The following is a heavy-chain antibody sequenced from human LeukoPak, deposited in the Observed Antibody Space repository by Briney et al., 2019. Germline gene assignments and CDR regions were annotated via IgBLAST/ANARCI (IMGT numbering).Heavy chain of an antibody. J-gene: IGHJ4*02. Sequence: PGGSLRLSCAASGFTFSNYGMHWVRQPPDKGLEWVAVIWYDGSDKYYTESVKGRFTISRDNSKNTVFLQMNSLRAEDTAVYYCARGLVPGFLDYWGQGTPVTVSS. CDR1: GFTFSNYG. CDR2: IWYDGSDK. CDR3: ARGLVPGFLDY. V-gene: IGHV3-33*01. D-gene: IGHD4-11*01.